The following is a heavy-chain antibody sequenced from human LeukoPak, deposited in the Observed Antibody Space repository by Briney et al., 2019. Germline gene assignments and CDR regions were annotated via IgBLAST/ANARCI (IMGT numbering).Heavy chain of an antibody. V-gene: IGHV3-23*01. CDR2: VSGSGGST. D-gene: IGHD4-17*01. J-gene: IGHJ4*02. CDR1: GFTFSNYA. Sequence: PGGSLRLSCAASGFTFSNYAMSWVRQAPGKGLEWVSGVSGSGGSTYYADSVKGRFTISRDNSKNTLYLQMNSLRAEDTAVYYCARGYGDYSPLDYWGQGTLVTVSS. CDR3: ARGYGDYSPLDY.